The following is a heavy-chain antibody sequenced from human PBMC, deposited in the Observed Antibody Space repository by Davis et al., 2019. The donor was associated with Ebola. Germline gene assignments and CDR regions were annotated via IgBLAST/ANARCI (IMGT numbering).Heavy chain of an antibody. CDR3: ARDREYYDFWSGYYSYYYYGMDV. J-gene: IGHJ6*02. CDR1: GFTFSSYA. CDR2: ISGSGGYT. Sequence: GGSLRLSCAASGFTFSSYAMSWVRQAPGKGLEWVSGISGSGGYTYYADSVKGRFTISRDNSKNTLYLQMNSLRAEDTAVYYCARDREYYDFWSGYYSYYYYGMDVWGQGTTVTVSS. V-gene: IGHV3-23*01. D-gene: IGHD3-3*01.